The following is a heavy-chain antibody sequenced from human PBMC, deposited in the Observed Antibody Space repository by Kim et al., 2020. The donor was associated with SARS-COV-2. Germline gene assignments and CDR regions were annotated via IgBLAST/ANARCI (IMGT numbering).Heavy chain of an antibody. CDR3: ARDAQNVLPSENIAAAGPDY. Sequence: GGSLRLSCAASGFTFSSYGMHWVRQAPGKGLEWVAVISYDGSNKYYADSVKGRFTISRDNSKNTLYLQMNSLRAEDTAVYYCARDAQNVLPSENIAAAGPDYWGQGTLVTVSS. D-gene: IGHD6-13*01. V-gene: IGHV3-33*05. CDR2: ISYDGSNK. J-gene: IGHJ4*02. CDR1: GFTFSSYG.